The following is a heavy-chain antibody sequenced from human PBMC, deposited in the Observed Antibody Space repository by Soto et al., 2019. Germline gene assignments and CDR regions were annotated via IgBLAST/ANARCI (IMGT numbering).Heavy chain of an antibody. CDR3: AKDGGWSLAVAGLFDY. CDR1: GSTFSSDD. CDR2: ISDSGGST. Sequence: EVHLLEYGGGLVQPGGSLRLSCVVSGSTFSSDDMSWVRQAQGRGLEWVSGISDSGGSTYYADSVKGRFTISRDNAKNTLYLQMKSLRVEDTALYYCAKDGGWSLAVAGLFDYWGPGTQVTVSS. D-gene: IGHD6-19*01. V-gene: IGHV3-23*01. J-gene: IGHJ4*02.